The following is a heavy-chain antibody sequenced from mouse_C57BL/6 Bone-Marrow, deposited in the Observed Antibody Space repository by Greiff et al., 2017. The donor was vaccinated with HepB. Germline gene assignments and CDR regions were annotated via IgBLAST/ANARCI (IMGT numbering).Heavy chain of an antibody. CDR3: ARYHSTRGSQGFAY. D-gene: IGHD1-1*01. V-gene: IGHV7-3*01. J-gene: IGHJ3*01. CDR1: GFTFTDYY. Sequence: EVQLQESGGGLVQPGGSLSLSCAASGFTFTDYYMSWVRQPPGKALEWLGFIRNKANGYTTEYSASVKGRFTISRDTSQSILYLQMNALRAEDSATDYCARYHSTRGSQGFAYWGQGTLVTVSA. CDR2: IRNKANGYTT.